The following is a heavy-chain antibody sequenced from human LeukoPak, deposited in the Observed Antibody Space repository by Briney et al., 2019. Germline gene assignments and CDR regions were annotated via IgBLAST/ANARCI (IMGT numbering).Heavy chain of an antibody. CDR1: GYTFTDYY. CDR2: INVNRGGT. V-gene: IGHV1-2*02. CDR3: ARDFPQQLVPLDAFDI. Sequence: ASVKVSCKASGYTFTDYYMHWVRQAPGQGLEWMGWINVNRGGTNYAQKFQGRVTMTRDTSISTAYMELSRLRSDDTAVYYCARDFPQQLVPLDAFDIWGQGTMVTVSS. D-gene: IGHD6-13*01. J-gene: IGHJ3*02.